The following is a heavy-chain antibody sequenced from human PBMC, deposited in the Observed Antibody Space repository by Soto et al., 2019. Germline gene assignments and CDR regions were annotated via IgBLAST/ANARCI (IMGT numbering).Heavy chain of an antibody. CDR2: ISSSSTI. V-gene: IGHV3-48*02. CDR1: GFTFSSYS. CDR3: ARDYYDSSGYYYYYYYYGMDV. D-gene: IGHD3-22*01. J-gene: IGHJ6*02. Sequence: GGSLRLSCAASGFTFSSYSMNWVRQAPGKGLEWVSYISSSSTIYYADSVKGRFTISRDNAKNSLYLQMNSLRDEDTAVYYCARDYYDSSGYYYYYYYYGMDVWGQGTTVTVS.